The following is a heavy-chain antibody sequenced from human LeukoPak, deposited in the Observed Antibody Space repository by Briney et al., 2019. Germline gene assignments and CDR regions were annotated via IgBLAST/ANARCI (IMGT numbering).Heavy chain of an antibody. CDR3: ARAHSGYCSSTSCYSNWFDP. Sequence: PGGSLRLSCAASGFTFSSYRMNWVRQAPGKGLEWGSSICSSGSYIFYADSVKGRFTISRDNAKNSLYLQMNSLRAEDTAVYYCARAHSGYCSSTSCYSNWFDPWGQGTLVTVSS. CDR1: GFTFSSYR. J-gene: IGHJ5*02. D-gene: IGHD2-2*03. V-gene: IGHV3-21*06. CDR2: ICSSGSYI.